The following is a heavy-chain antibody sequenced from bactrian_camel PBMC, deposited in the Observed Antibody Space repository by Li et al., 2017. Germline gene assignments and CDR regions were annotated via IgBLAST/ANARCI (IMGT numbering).Heavy chain of an antibody. Sequence: HVQLVESGGGSVQAGGSLRLSCAGSGYTGSSDCLAWFRQAPGKEREFVSAIGSDGSTKYADFVTGRFTISKDNAKNTLYLQMNNLKPEDTAMYYCAARSAVGCFIDGTQYRYWGRGTQVTVS. CDR3: AARSAVGCFIDGTQYRY. J-gene: IGHJ4*01. CDR2: IGSDGST. CDR1: GYTGSSDC. D-gene: IGHD1*01. V-gene: IGHV3S55*01.